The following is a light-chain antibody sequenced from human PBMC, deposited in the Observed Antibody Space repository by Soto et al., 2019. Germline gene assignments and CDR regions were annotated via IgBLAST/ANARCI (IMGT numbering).Light chain of an antibody. CDR3: QQYGNSPLT. CDR1: QSVSSSY. Sequence: EIVLTQSPGTLSLSPGKRATLSCRASQSVSSSYLAWYQQRPVQAPRLLIYGASNRATGIPDRFSGSGSGTDFTLTISRLEPEDFAVYFCQQYGNSPLTFGGGTKLEIK. J-gene: IGKJ4*01. V-gene: IGKV3-20*01. CDR2: GAS.